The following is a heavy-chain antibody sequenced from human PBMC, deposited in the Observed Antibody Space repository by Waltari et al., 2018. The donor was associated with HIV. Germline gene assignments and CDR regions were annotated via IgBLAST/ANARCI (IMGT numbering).Heavy chain of an antibody. CDR3: ARVYYYDSGSYRPFFEY. CDR2: MNPNSGNT. V-gene: IGHV1-8*01. D-gene: IGHD3-10*01. J-gene: IGHJ4*02. CDR1: GYTFTRYD. Sequence: QVQLVQSGAAVKKPGASGKVACKASGYTFTRYDINWVRQALGQGLEWMGWMNPNSGNTGYTQKFQGRVTMTRNTSISTAYMELSSLRSEDTAVYYCARVYYYDSGSYRPFFEYWGQGTLVTVSS.